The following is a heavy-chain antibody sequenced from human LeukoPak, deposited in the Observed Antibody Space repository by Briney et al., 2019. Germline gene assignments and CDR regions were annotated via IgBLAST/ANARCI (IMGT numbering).Heavy chain of an antibody. CDR2: INHSGST. Sequence: SEALSLTCAVYGGSFSGYYWSWIRQPPGKGLEWIGEINHSGSTNYNPSLKSRVTISVDTSKNQFSLKLSSVTAADTAVYYCARRIGGGVDIVVVPAANIDYWGQGTLVTVSS. V-gene: IGHV4-34*01. D-gene: IGHD2-2*01. CDR3: ARRIGGGVDIVVVPAANIDY. CDR1: GGSFSGYY. J-gene: IGHJ4*02.